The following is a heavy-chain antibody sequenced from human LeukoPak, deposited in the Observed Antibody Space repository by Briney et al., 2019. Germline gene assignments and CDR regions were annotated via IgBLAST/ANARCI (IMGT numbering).Heavy chain of an antibody. Sequence: LVKVSCKASGGTFSSYAISWVRQAPGQGLEWMGGIIPIFGTANYAQKFQGRVTITADESTSTAYMELSSLRSEDTAVYYCARVPYCSGGSCYGMDVWGQGTTVTVSS. CDR1: GGTFSSYA. V-gene: IGHV1-69*13. D-gene: IGHD2-15*01. CDR3: ARVPYCSGGSCYGMDV. CDR2: IIPIFGTA. J-gene: IGHJ6*02.